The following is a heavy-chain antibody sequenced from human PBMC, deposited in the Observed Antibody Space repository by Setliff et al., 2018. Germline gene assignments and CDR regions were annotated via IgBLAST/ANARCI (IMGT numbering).Heavy chain of an antibody. D-gene: IGHD2-15*01. CDR1: GYRFTTYW. CDR3: ARVVGADGIGIDY. Sequence: GESLKISCKGSGYRFTTYWIGWVRQMPGKGLEWMGIIYPGDSDTRYSPSFQGRVTISADKSISTAYLQWSSLKASDTAMYYCARVVGADGIGIDYWGQGTVVTVSS. CDR2: IYPGDSDT. J-gene: IGHJ4*02. V-gene: IGHV5-51*01.